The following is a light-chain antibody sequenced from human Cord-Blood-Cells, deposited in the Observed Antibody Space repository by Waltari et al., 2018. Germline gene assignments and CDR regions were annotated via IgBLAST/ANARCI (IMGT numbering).Light chain of an antibody. J-gene: IGKJ3*01. V-gene: IGKV1-39*01. CDR2: AAS. Sequence: DIQMTQSPSSLSASVGDRVTITCRASQSISSYLNWYQQKPGKAPKRLIYAASSLQSGFPSRFGGSGSGTDFTLTISSLQPEDFATYYCQQSYSTPFTFGPGTKVDIK. CDR1: QSISSY. CDR3: QQSYSTPFT.